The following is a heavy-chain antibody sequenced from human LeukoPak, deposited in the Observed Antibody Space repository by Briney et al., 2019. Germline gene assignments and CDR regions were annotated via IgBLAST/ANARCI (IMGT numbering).Heavy chain of an antibody. CDR2: ISSSSSTI. CDR3: ARDSVPPYYDFWGGYYLSPYYYMDV. D-gene: IGHD3-3*01. Sequence: GGSLRLSCAASGFTFSSYSMNWVRQAPGKGLEWVSYISSSSSTIYYADSVKGRFTISRDNAKNSLYLQMNSLRAEDTAVYYCARDSVPPYYDFWGGYYLSPYYYMDVWGKGTTVTVSS. V-gene: IGHV3-48*04. J-gene: IGHJ6*03. CDR1: GFTFSSYS.